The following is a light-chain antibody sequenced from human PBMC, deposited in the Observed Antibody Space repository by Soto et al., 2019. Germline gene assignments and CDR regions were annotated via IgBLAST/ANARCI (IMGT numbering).Light chain of an antibody. J-gene: IGKJ5*01. Sequence: EIVLTQSPATLSLSPGERATLSCRASQSVGGHLAWYQQKPGQAPRLLIYDASDRATGIPARFSGSGSETDLTLTTSSLEPDDFAVYYCQQRNNWPPSITSGQGTRLEIK. CDR3: QQRNNWPPSIT. CDR1: QSVGGH. V-gene: IGKV3-11*01. CDR2: DAS.